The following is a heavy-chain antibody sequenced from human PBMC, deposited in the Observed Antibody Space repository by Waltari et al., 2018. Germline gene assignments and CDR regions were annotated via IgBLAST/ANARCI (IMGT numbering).Heavy chain of an antibody. D-gene: IGHD6-13*01. CDR2: IYYSGST. V-gene: IGHV4-39*01. CDR3: ARLAIAAAGTVGMDV. Sequence: QLQLQESGPGLVKPSETLSLTCTVSGGSISSSSYYWGWIRQPPGKGLEWIGSIYYSGSTYYNPSLKSRVTISVDTSKNQFSLKLSSVTAADTAVYYCARLAIAAAGTVGMDVWGQGTTVTVSS. CDR1: GGSISSSSYY. J-gene: IGHJ6*02.